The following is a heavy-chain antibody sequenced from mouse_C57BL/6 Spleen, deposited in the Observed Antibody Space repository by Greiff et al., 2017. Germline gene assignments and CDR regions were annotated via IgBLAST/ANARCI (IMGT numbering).Heavy chain of an antibody. CDR3: ASTTVVAPYAMDY. V-gene: IGHV1-81*01. Sequence: QVQLQQSGAELARPGASVKLSCKASGYTLTSYGLSWVKQRTGQGLEWIGEIYPRSGNTYYNEKFKGKATLTADKSSSTAYMELRSLTSEDSAVYFCASTTVVAPYAMDYWGQGTSVTVSS. CDR1: GYTLTSYG. D-gene: IGHD1-1*01. J-gene: IGHJ4*01. CDR2: IYPRSGNT.